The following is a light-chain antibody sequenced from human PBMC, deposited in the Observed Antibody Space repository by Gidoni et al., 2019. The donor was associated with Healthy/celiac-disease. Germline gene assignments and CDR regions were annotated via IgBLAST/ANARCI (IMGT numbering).Light chain of an antibody. Sequence: EIVLTQSPATLSLSPGERATLSCRASQSVSSYLAWYQQKPGQAPRLRIYDASNRATGIAARFSGSGSGTDFTLTISSLEPEDFAVYYCQRRSNWPPIFTFGPGTKVDIK. CDR1: QSVSSY. V-gene: IGKV3-11*01. CDR2: DAS. CDR3: QRRSNWPPIFT. J-gene: IGKJ3*01.